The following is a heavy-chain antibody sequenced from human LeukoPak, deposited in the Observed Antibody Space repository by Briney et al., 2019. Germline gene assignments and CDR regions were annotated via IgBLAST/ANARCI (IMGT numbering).Heavy chain of an antibody. V-gene: IGHV3-23*01. Sequence: GGSLRLSCAASGFTFSSYAMSWVRQAPGKGLEWVSAISGSGGSTYYADSVKGRFTISRDNSKNTLYLQMNSLRAEDTAVYYCAKSRGYYYDSSGYYYGDWGQGTLATVSS. CDR3: AKSRGYYYDSSGYYYGD. J-gene: IGHJ4*02. D-gene: IGHD3-22*01. CDR1: GFTFSSYA. CDR2: ISGSGGST.